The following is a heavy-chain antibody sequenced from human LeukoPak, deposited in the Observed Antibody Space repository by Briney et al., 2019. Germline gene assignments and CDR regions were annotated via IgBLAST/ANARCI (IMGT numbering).Heavy chain of an antibody. D-gene: IGHD5-12*01. Sequence: GGSLRLSCAASGFSFSSFDMHWVRQAPGKGLEWVSVIGTAGDSYYPGSVKGRFTISRENAKNYLYLQMNSLRAGDTAVYYCARSLPCRGYSPHDCGAFDIWGQGTMVTVSS. CDR1: GFSFSSFD. V-gene: IGHV3-13*01. CDR3: ARSLPCRGYSPHDCGAFDI. J-gene: IGHJ3*02. CDR2: IGTAGDS.